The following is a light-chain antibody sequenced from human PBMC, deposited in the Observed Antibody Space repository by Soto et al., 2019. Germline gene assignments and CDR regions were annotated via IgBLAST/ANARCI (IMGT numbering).Light chain of an antibody. CDR1: SGGIASNY. CDR2: EHN. J-gene: IGLJ2*01. CDR3: LLYYGGAQLI. Sequence: NFMLTQPHSVSESPGETVTISCTRTSGGIASNYVQWYQQRPGSAPTIVIYEHNQRPSGVPDRFSGSTDGSSNSASLTISGLQTEDEAEYYCLLYYGGAQLIFGGGTKLTVL. V-gene: IGLV6-57*04.